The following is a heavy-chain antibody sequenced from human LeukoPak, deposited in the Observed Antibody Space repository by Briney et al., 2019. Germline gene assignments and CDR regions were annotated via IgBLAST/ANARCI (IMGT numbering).Heavy chain of an antibody. J-gene: IGHJ4*02. Sequence: ASVKVSCKASGYTFTSYDINRVRQATGQGLEWMGWMNPNSGNTGYAQKFQGRVTMTRNTSISTAYMELSSLRSEDTAVYYCASSPSGSYYQFDYWGQGTLVTVSS. CDR2: MNPNSGNT. CDR1: GYTFTSYD. CDR3: ASSPSGSYYQFDY. D-gene: IGHD1-26*01. V-gene: IGHV1-8*01.